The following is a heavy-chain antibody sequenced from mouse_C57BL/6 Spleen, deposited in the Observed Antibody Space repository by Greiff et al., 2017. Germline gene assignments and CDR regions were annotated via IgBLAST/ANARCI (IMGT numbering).Heavy chain of an antibody. CDR2: ISYDGSN. CDR1: GYSITSGYY. V-gene: IGHV3-6*01. CDR3: AREHGSTPFDY. J-gene: IGHJ2*01. D-gene: IGHD1-1*01. Sequence: EVKLMESGPGLVKPSQSLSLTCSVTGYSITSGYYWNWIRQFPGNKLEWMGYISYDGSNNYNPSLKNRISITRDTSKNQFFLKLNSVTTEDTATYYCAREHGSTPFDYWGQGTTLTVSS.